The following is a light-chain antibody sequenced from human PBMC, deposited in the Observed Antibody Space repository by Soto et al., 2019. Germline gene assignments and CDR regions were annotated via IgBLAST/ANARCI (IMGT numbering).Light chain of an antibody. CDR1: QTVIHNH. CDR3: HQFQNSPWT. J-gene: IGKJ1*01. CDR2: GTS. V-gene: IGKV3-20*01. Sequence: EIVLTQSPDTLSLSPGERATLSCRASQTVIHNHLAWHQQKPGQTPRLLVYGTSSRATGIPDRFSGSGSGTHFTLTINRLEPEDVAVYYCHQFQNSPWTFGQGTKVDI.